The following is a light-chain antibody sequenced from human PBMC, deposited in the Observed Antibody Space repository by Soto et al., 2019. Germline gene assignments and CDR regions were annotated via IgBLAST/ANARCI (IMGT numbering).Light chain of an antibody. CDR2: GAS. CDR3: QQHGGSVPWT. Sequence: ELVFPPSTGTLSLSPGERAPVYFRARQTISRNYLVWYQQKPGQAPRLLIYGASTRATGIPARFTGSGSGTDFTLTITSLQPEDFAVYYCQQHGGSVPWTGGNGTQGDIK. CDR1: QTISRNY. J-gene: IGKJ1*01. V-gene: IGKV3-20*01.